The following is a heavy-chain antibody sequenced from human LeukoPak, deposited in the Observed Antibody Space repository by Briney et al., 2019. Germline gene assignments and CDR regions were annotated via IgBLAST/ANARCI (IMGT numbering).Heavy chain of an antibody. D-gene: IGHD3-22*01. CDR2: ISYSVGST. CDR3: AKGKYYDSSGYYWNRGPADN. J-gene: IGHJ4*02. Sequence: GGSLRLSCAASGFTFSSYGMSWVRQAPGKGLEWVSAISYSVGSTYYADSVKGRFTISRDNSKNTLYLQMNSLRDEDTAVYYCAKGKYYDSSGYYWNRGPADNWGQGTLVTVSS. V-gene: IGHV3-23*01. CDR1: GFTFSSYG.